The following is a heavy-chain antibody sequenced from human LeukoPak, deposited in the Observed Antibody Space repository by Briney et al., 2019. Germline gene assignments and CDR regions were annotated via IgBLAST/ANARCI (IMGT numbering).Heavy chain of an antibody. J-gene: IGHJ4*02. CDR1: GGSISSYY. CDR2: IYYSGST. V-gene: IGHV4-59*01. D-gene: IGHD2-15*01. Sequence: PSETLSLTCTVSGGSISSYYWSWIRQPPGKGLEWIGYIYYSGSTNYNPSLKSRVTISVDTSKNQFSLKLSSVTAADTAVYYCARGYCSGGSCYSDYWGQGTLVTVSP. CDR3: ARGYCSGGSCYSDY.